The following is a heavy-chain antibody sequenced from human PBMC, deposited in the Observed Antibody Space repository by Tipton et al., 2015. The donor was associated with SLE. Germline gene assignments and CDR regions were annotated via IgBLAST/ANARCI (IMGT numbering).Heavy chain of an antibody. V-gene: IGHV4-30-2*06. J-gene: IGHJ3*01. CDR1: GISISSAGYS. D-gene: IGHD4-23*01. CDR3: ARTFYGGGDAFDV. Sequence: TLSLTCTVSGISISSAGYSWSWIRQSPGKGLEWIGYIYYRGTAYYNPSLRSRVTVSVDTSKDQFSLRLNSVTAVDTAVYYCARTFYGGGDAFDVWGQGTKVSVSS. CDR2: IYYRGTA.